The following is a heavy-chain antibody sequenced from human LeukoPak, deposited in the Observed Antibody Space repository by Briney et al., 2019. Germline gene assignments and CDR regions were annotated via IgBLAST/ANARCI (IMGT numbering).Heavy chain of an antibody. CDR3: ARDSGDYHADYYKGMDV. J-gene: IGHJ6*02. V-gene: IGHV4-59*01. CDR1: GVSISTYY. D-gene: IGHD4-17*01. Sequence: PSETLSLTCSVSGVSISTYYWSWSRQSPGKGLEWIGFMYYDGHTNYNPSLKSRITISRDTSKNHFSLKLNSVTAADTAVYYCARDSGDYHADYYKGMDVWGPGTTVIVSS. CDR2: MYYDGHT.